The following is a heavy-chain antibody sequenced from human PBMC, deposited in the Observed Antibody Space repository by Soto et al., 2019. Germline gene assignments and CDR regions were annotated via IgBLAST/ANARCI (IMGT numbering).Heavy chain of an antibody. CDR2: IYSVGST. CDR3: AREGRGCDSSGYLYPLYYGMDV. D-gene: IGHD3-22*01. V-gene: IGHV3-53*01. J-gene: IGHJ6*02. CDR1: GFTVSSNY. Sequence: GGSLRLSCAASGFTVSSNYMSWVRQAPGKGLEWVSVIYSVGSTYYADSVKGRFIISRDNSKNTLYLQMNSLGAENTAVYYCAREGRGCDSSGYLYPLYYGMDVWGQGTTVTVSS.